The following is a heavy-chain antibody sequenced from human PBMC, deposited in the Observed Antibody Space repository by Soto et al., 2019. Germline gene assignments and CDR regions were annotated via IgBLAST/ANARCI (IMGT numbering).Heavy chain of an antibody. J-gene: IGHJ4*02. V-gene: IGHV1-18*01. CDR2: INPYNGNT. D-gene: IGHD6-13*01. CDR1: GYTFTSYG. CDR3: ARVGVGLAAPRVWPY. Sequence: QVQLAQSGAEVKKPGASVKVSCKASGYTFTSYGITWVRQAPGQGLEWMAWINPYNGNTKYAEKFLGRVTVTTDTSTATAYMEGRSLTSDDTAVFYCARVGVGLAAPRVWPYWGQGTPVTVSS.